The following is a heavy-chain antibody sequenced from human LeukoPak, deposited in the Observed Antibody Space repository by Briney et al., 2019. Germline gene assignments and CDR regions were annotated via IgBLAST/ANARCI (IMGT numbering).Heavy chain of an antibody. CDR2: IFPIFATA. Sequence: SVKVSCKASGGTFSSYAISWVRQAPGQGLEWMGRIFPIFATANYAQKFQGRVTITADESTSTAYMELSSLRSEDTAVYYCARESGSYEAYFDYWGQGTLVTISS. D-gene: IGHD1-26*01. CDR1: GGTFSSYA. CDR3: ARESGSYEAYFDY. V-gene: IGHV1-69*15. J-gene: IGHJ4*02.